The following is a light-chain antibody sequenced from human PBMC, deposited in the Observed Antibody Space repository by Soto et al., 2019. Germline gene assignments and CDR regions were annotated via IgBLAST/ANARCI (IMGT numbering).Light chain of an antibody. CDR1: SSDVGGYNY. J-gene: IGLJ1*01. CDR3: SSYTSSSLYV. Sequence: QSALTQPASVSGSPGQSITISCTGTSSDVGGYNYVSWYQQHPGKAPKLMIYEVSNRPSGVSIRFSGSKSGNTASLTISGLQAEDEADYYCSSYTSSSLYVFGTGTKVTVL. V-gene: IGLV2-14*01. CDR2: EVS.